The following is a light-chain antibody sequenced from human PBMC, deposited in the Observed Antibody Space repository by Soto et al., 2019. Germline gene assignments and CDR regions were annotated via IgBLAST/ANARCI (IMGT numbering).Light chain of an antibody. V-gene: IGLV2-14*01. Sequence: QSALTQPASVSGSPGQSITISCTGXSXDVGDYKYVSWYQQHPDKAPKLIIFVNSNRPSGVSNRFSGSKSGNTASLTISGLQAEDEADYYCSSYTSSDTPYVFGTGTKLTVL. CDR2: VNS. CDR1: SXDVGDYKY. CDR3: SSYTSSDTPYV. J-gene: IGLJ1*01.